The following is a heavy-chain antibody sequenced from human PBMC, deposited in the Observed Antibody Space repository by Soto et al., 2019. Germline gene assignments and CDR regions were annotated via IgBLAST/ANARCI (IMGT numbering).Heavy chain of an antibody. CDR2: ISYKGTP. D-gene: IGHD3-22*01. V-gene: IGHV4-39*01. J-gene: IGHJ4*02. Sequence: PSETLSLTCTVSGGSTGSSGYYWGWIRQPPGKGLEWIASISYKGTPYYNPSLQSRVTISLDTSKNQFSLKLDSVTAADTAVFYCARSTFWYYHENGGYYGFDHWGQGTLVTVSS. CDR1: GGSTGSSGYY. CDR3: ARSTFWYYHENGGYYGFDH.